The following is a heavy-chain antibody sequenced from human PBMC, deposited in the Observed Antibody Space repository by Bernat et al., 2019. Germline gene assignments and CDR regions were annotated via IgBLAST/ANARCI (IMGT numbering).Heavy chain of an antibody. CDR1: GFTFSSCW. V-gene: IGHV3-7*04. D-gene: IGHD3-10*01. CDR3: ARDQHYYGSGSYYKSLGAFDI. Sequence: VGAGGGGGQRGGSRGLSCAASGFTFSSCWMSGVRQAPGKGLEWVANIKHDGSEKYYVDSVKGRFTISRDNAKNSLYLQMNSLRAEDTAVYYCARDQHYYGSGSYYKSLGAFDIWGQGTMVTVSS. CDR2: IKHDGSEK. J-gene: IGHJ3*02.